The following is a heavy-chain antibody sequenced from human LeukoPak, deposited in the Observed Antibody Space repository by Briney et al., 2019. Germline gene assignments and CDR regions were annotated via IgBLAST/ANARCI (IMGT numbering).Heavy chain of an antibody. CDR3: ARGYCSGGSCYEIDY. V-gene: IGHV1-2*06. Sequence: ASVKVSCKASGYTFTGCYMHWVRQAPGQGLEWMGRINPNSGGTNYAQKFQGRVTMTRDTSISTAYMELSRLRSDDTAVYYCARGYCSGGSCYEIDYWGQGTLVTVSS. D-gene: IGHD2-15*01. CDR1: GYTFTGCY. CDR2: INPNSGGT. J-gene: IGHJ4*02.